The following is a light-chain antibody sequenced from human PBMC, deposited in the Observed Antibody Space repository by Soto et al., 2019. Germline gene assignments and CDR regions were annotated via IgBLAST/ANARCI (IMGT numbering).Light chain of an antibody. J-gene: IGKJ1*01. CDR2: TAS. V-gene: IGKV1-39*01. CDR1: QTIDSY. Sequence: DIQMTQSPSSLSASVGDRVTITCRASQTIDSYLNWYQQKPGKAPKLLIYTASSLHSGVPSRFTGGGSGTDFTLTISNLQPDDFATYICQQSYSTPWTFGQGTKVEIK. CDR3: QQSYSTPWT.